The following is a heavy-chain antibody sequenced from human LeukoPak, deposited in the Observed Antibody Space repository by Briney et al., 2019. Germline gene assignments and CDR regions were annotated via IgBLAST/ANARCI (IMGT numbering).Heavy chain of an antibody. CDR3: ARDLYDSSGYYSPMNDY. CDR2: INTDTGNP. Sequence: ASVKVSCKASGYTFTSYAMNWVRQAPGQGLEWMGWINTDTGNPTYAQGFTGRFVFSLDTSVSTAYLQISSLKAEDTAVYYCARDLYDSSGYYSPMNDYWGQGTLVTVSS. J-gene: IGHJ4*02. V-gene: IGHV7-4-1*02. D-gene: IGHD3-22*01. CDR1: GYTFTSYA.